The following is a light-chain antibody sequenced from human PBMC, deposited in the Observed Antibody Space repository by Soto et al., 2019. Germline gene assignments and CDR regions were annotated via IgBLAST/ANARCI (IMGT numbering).Light chain of an antibody. CDR2: GAS. V-gene: IGKV3D-15*01. CDR3: QQRHSWPLT. J-gene: IGKJ4*01. CDR1: QSVNSN. Sequence: EIVMTQSPATLSVSPGERATLSCRASQSVNSNLAWFQQKPGQAPRLLIYGASTRATGIPARFSGSGSGTEFTLTISSLEPEDFALYFCQQRHSWPLTFGGGTKVDIK.